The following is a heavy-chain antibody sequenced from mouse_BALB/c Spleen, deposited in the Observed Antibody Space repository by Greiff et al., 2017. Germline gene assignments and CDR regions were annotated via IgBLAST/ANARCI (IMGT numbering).Heavy chain of an antibody. D-gene: IGHD2-2*01. J-gene: IGHJ1*01. V-gene: IGHV5-6-5*01. CDR2: ISSGGST. Sequence: EVKLVESGGGLVKPGGSLKLSCAASGFTFSSYAMSWVRQTPEERLEWVASISSGGSTYYPDSVKGRFTISRDNARNILYLQMSSLRSEDTAMYYCAKGYGGWYFDVWGAGTTVTVSS. CDR1: GFTFSSYA. CDR3: AKGYGGWYFDV.